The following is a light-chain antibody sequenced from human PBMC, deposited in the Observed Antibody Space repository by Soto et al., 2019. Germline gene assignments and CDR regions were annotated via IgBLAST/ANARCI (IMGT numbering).Light chain of an antibody. CDR1: QSISSS. V-gene: IGKV1-5*03. CDR2: KAS. CDR3: QQYNSYSWT. J-gene: IGKJ1*01. Sequence: DIQMTQSPSTLSEYVGARVAITCQASQSISSSLAWHQQKPGKAPKLLIYKASSLESGVPSRCSGSGSGKEFTLTSSSLQPDDVAAYYCQQYNSYSWTFGQGTKVDIK.